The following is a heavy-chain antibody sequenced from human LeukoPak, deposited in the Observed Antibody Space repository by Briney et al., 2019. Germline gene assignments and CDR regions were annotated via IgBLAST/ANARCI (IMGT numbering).Heavy chain of an antibody. Sequence: ASVKVSCKASGSTFTSYDINWVRQATGQGLEWMGWMNPNSGNTGYAQKFQGRVTITRNTSISTAYMELSSLRSEDTAVYYCARAVGGYSYGYYFDYWGQGTLVTVSS. J-gene: IGHJ4*02. D-gene: IGHD5-18*01. V-gene: IGHV1-8*03. CDR1: GSTFTSYD. CDR2: MNPNSGNT. CDR3: ARAVGGYSYGYYFDY.